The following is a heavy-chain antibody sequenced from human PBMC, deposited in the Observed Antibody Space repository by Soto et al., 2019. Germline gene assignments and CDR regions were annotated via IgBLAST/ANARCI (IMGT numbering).Heavy chain of an antibody. CDR1: GGSLSGYF. D-gene: IGHD2-21*02. V-gene: IGHV4-34*01. J-gene: IGHJ3*02. CDR3: ARDTIVVVPGYAFDI. Sequence: SETLSLTCDVYGGSLSGYFWSWIRQPPGKGLEWIGEINHSGHTNYNSSLESRVTISLDTSKNQVSLRLTSVTAADTAVYYCARDTIVVVPGYAFDIWGQGTTVTVSS. CDR2: INHSGHT.